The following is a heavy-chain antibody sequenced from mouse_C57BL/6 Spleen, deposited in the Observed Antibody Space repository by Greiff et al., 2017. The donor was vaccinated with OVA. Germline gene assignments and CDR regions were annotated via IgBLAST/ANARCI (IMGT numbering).Heavy chain of an antibody. CDR3: TRSGAGGSTMDY. D-gene: IGHD3-1*01. V-gene: IGHV1-15*01. Sequence: QVQLQQSGAELVRPGASVTLSCKASGYTFTDYEMHWVKQTPVHGLEWIGAIDPETGGTAYNQKFKGKAILTADKSSSTAYMELRSLTSEDSAVYYCTRSGAGGSTMDYWGQGTSVTVSS. J-gene: IGHJ4*01. CDR1: GYTFTDYE. CDR2: IDPETGGT.